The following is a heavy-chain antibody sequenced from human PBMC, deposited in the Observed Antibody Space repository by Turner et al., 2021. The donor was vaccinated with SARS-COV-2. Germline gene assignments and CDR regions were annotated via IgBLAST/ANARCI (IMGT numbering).Heavy chain of an antibody. D-gene: IGHD2-2*01. J-gene: IGHJ5*02. CDR3: ATGYQLRVNWFDP. Sequence: QVQLVQSGAEVKKPGASVNVSCKISGYTLTELSLYWVRQAPGKGLEWMGGFDPEEGETIYAQNFQGRVTMTEDKSTDTTYEELSSLRSEDTAVYFCATGYQLRVNWFDPWGQGTLVTVSS. CDR2: FDPEEGET. V-gene: IGHV1-24*01. CDR1: GYTLTELS.